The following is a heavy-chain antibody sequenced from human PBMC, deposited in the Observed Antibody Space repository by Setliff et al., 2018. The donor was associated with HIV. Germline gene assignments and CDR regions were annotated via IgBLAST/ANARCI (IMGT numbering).Heavy chain of an antibody. CDR3: ARLGGGKWELTV. Sequence: KPSETLSLTCTVSSGSISSTTHYWGWVRQPPGKGLEWIGSDYYSGSTYYSPSLTSRVTISVDTSKNQFSLKLNSVTAADTAAYYCARLGGGKWELTVWGQGTLVTVSS. CDR2: DYYSGST. J-gene: IGHJ4*02. CDR1: SGSISSTTHY. D-gene: IGHD1-26*01. V-gene: IGHV4-39*01.